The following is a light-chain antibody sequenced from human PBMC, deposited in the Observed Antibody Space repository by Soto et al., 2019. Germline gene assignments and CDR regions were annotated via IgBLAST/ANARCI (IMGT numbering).Light chain of an antibody. V-gene: IGKV3-20*01. Sequence: EIVLTQSPATLSLSPGERATLSCRASQSVSSSYLAWYQQKPGQAPRLLIYGASSRATGIPDRFSGSGSGTDFTLTISRLEPEDFAVYYCQQYGRSPYTFGHGTKLEIK. CDR3: QQYGRSPYT. CDR2: GAS. CDR1: QSVSSSY. J-gene: IGKJ2*01.